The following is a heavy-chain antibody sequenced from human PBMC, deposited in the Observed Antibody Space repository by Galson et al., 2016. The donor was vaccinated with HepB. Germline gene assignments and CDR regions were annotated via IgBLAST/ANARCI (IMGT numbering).Heavy chain of an antibody. CDR3: ASGLTRDQLSDFYYFPMDV. CDR1: GFTFNTYA. Sequence: SLRLSCAASGFTFNTYAMAWVRQAPGRGLEWVSTISDSAAGTYYADSVTGRFTISRDNSKNTLYLQMNSLRAEDTAVYFCASGLTRDQLSDFYYFPMDVWGQGTTVTVSS. V-gene: IGHV3-23*01. D-gene: IGHD2-2*01. J-gene: IGHJ6*01. CDR2: ISDSAAGT.